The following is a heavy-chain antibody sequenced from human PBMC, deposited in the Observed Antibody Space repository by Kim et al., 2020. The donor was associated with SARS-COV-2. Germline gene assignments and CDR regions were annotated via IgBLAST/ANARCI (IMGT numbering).Heavy chain of an antibody. J-gene: IGHJ5*02. CDR2: IYSGGST. Sequence: GGSLRLSCAASGFTVSSNYMSWVRQAPGKGLEWVSVIYSGGSTYYADSVKGRFTISRDNSKNTLYLQMNSLRAEDTAVYYCATGTSGNWFDPWGQGTLVTVSS. D-gene: IGHD6-6*01. CDR1: GFTVSSNY. CDR3: ATGTSGNWFDP. V-gene: IGHV3-53*01.